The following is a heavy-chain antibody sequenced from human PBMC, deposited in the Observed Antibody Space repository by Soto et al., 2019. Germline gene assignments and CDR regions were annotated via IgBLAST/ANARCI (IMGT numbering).Heavy chain of an antibody. Sequence: QVQLQESGPGLVKPSQTLSLTCTVSGGSIRSGDYYWSWIRQPPGKGLEWIGYIYYSGTTHYNPSLKSRVAISVDTSKNQFSLRLRSVTAADTAVYYCARGPNYYNSARGWFDPWGQGTLVTVSS. J-gene: IGHJ5*02. D-gene: IGHD3-10*01. CDR3: ARGPNYYNSARGWFDP. V-gene: IGHV4-30-4*01. CDR1: GGSIRSGDYY. CDR2: IYYSGTT.